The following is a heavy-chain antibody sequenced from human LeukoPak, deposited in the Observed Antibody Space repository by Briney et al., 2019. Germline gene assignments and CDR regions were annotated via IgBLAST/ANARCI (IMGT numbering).Heavy chain of an antibody. D-gene: IGHD2/OR15-2a*01. CDR1: GGTFSSYA. Sequence: SVKVSCKASGGTFSSYAISWVRQAPGQGLEWMGRIIPILGIANYAQKFQGRVTITADKSTSTAYMELSSLRSEDTAVYYCARDRIRTSYGMDVWGQGTTVTVSS. V-gene: IGHV1-69*04. CDR3: ARDRIRTSYGMDV. J-gene: IGHJ6*02. CDR2: IIPILGIA.